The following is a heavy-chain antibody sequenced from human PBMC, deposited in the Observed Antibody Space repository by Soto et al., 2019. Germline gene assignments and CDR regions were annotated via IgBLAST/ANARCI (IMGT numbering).Heavy chain of an antibody. CDR1: GFIVSDTY. V-gene: IGHV3-66*01. J-gene: IGHJ3*02. CDR3: AKDSVSFNGIYDAFDI. CDR2: ISNRGDT. D-gene: IGHD3-3*02. Sequence: GGSLRLSCTASGFIVSDTYVNWVRQAPGKGLEWVSVISNRGDTHYADSVRGRFSLSRDNSNNTLLLQMDNLRVEDTAIYFCAKDSVSFNGIYDAFDIWGQGTVVTVSS.